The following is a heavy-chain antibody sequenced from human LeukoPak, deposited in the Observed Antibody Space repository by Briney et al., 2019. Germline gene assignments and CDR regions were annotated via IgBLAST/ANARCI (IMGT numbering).Heavy chain of an antibody. V-gene: IGHV3-74*01. CDR3: TRDSSSGWVY. D-gene: IGHD6-19*01. Sequence: GGSLRLSCAASGFTFGDYWMHWVRRPPGKGLEWVSRINPDGSSIRYADSVKGRFTTSRDNAKNTVNLQMNDLRGEDSAVYYCTRDSSSGWVYWGQGTLVTVSS. CDR1: GFTFGDYW. CDR2: INPDGSSI. J-gene: IGHJ4*02.